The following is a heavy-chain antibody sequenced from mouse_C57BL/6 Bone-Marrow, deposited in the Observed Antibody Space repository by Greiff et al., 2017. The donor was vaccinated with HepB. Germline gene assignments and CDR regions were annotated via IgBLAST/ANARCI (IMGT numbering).Heavy chain of an antibody. CDR3: ARSGVLLRYV. D-gene: IGHD1-1*01. CDR1: GYTFTSYG. J-gene: IGHJ1*03. V-gene: IGHV1-81*01. Sequence: VQLKESGAELARPGASVKLSCKASGYTFTSYGISWVKQRTGQGLEWIGEIYPRSGNTYYNEKFKGKATLTADKSSSTAYMELRSLTSEDSAVYFCARSGVLLRYVWGTGTTVTVSS. CDR2: IYPRSGNT.